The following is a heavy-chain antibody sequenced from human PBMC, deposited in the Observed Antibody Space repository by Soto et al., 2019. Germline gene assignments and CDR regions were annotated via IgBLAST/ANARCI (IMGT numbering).Heavy chain of an antibody. D-gene: IGHD2-15*01. CDR3: ARWGFCRTASSFS. J-gene: IGHJ5*02. CDR2: LSGNGAST. Sequence: EVQLLESGGDLVQPGGSLRLSCAASGFTFSSCAMSWVRQAPGKGLEWVSTLSGNGASTYYADSVKGRFTISRDNSKNTVYLQMSSLRVEDTAVYYCARWGFCRTASSFSWGQGTLVTVSS. V-gene: IGHV3-23*01. CDR1: GFTFSSCA.